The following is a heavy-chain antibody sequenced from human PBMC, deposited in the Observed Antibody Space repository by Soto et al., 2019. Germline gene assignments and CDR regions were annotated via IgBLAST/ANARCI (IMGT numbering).Heavy chain of an antibody. Sequence: GGSMRLSCAAAGFIFDDFTMHWVRLVPGKGLQWVSYINWDGRIAMDADSVKGRFTISRDNTNNHLYLQMNSLRSDDTALYYCAKDEGAAVESPGDWGHGTLVTVSS. D-gene: IGHD6-13*01. CDR2: INWDGRIA. CDR1: GFIFDDFT. CDR3: AKDEGAAVESPGD. V-gene: IGHV3-43*01. J-gene: IGHJ4*01.